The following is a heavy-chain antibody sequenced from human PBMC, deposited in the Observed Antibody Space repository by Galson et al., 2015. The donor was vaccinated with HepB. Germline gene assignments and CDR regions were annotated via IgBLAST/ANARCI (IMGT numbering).Heavy chain of an antibody. CDR2: INPNSGGT. D-gene: IGHD2-21*01. V-gene: IGHV1-2*04. J-gene: IGHJ3*02. Sequence: SVKVSCKASGYTFTGYYMHWVRQAPGQGLEWMGWINPNSGGTNYAQKFQGWVTMTRDTSISTAYMELSRLRSDDTAVYYCASSYCGGDCYGSADAFDIWGQGTMVTVSS. CDR1: GYTFTGYY. CDR3: ASSYCGGDCYGSADAFDI.